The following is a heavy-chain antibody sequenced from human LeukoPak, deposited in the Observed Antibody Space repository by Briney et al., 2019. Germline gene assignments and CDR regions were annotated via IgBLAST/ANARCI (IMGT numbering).Heavy chain of an antibody. Sequence: PSETLSLTCTVSGGSISSYYWSWIRQPPGKGLEWIGYIYYSGSTNYNPSLKSRVTISVDTSKNQFSLKLSSVTAADTAVYYCAREGDSSSWYLNWFDPWGQGTLVTVSS. CDR2: IYYSGST. CDR1: GGSISSYY. CDR3: AREGDSSSWYLNWFDP. V-gene: IGHV4-59*01. J-gene: IGHJ5*02. D-gene: IGHD6-13*01.